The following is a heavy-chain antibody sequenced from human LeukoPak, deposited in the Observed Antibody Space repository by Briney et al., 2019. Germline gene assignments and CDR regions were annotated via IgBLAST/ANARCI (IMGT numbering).Heavy chain of an antibody. V-gene: IGHV4-39*01. D-gene: IGHD3-22*01. CDR1: GGSISSSSYY. Sequence: SETLSLTCTVSGGSISSSSYYWGWIRQPPGKGLEWIGSIYYSGSTYYNPSLKSRVTISVDTSKNQFSLKLSSVTAADTAMYYCARHYYDSSGYRSFDIWGQGTMVTVSS. CDR2: IYYSGST. CDR3: ARHYYDSSGYRSFDI. J-gene: IGHJ3*02.